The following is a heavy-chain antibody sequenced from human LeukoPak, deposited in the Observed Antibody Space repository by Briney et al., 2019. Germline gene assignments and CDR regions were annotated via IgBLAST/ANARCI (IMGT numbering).Heavy chain of an antibody. V-gene: IGHV4-59*08. CDR1: GGSISSSNW. Sequence: SETLSLTCAVSGGSISSSNWWSWIRQPPGKGLEWSGYISYSGSTNYNPSLKSRVTISVDTSKNQFSLKLSSVTAADTAVYYCARLGPAAGTSFDYWGQGTLVTVSS. CDR2: ISYSGST. J-gene: IGHJ4*02. D-gene: IGHD6-13*01. CDR3: ARLGPAAGTSFDY.